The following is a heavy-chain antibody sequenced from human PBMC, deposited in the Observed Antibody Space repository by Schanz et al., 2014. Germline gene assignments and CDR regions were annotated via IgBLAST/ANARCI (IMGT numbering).Heavy chain of an antibody. D-gene: IGHD6-13*01. J-gene: IGHJ4*02. Sequence: QVHLVQSGAEVKRPGASVKVSCKASEYSFTSYSMHWVRQAPGQRLEWMGWINTASGDTKYSQNFQGRVTMTTDTSTSTVYMELRSLRSDDTAVYYCAREQIMAAAGLVDYWGQGTQVTVSS. CDR1: EYSFTSYS. V-gene: IGHV1-3*04. CDR3: AREQIMAAAGLVDY. CDR2: INTASGDT.